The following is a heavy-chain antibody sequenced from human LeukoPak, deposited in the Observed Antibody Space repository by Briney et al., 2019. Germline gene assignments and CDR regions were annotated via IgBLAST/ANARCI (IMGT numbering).Heavy chain of an antibody. J-gene: IGHJ6*04. CDR2: INHSGSS. CDR1: GGSFSGYY. V-gene: IGHV4-34*01. CDR3: ARAQTEMTTGARYGMDV. Sequence: KTSETLSLTCAVYGGSFSGYYWTWIRQPPGKGLEWIGEINHSGSSNYNPPLKSRVTISVDTSKNQFSLKLSSVIAADTAVYYCARAQTEMTTGARYGMDVWGKGTAVTVSA. D-gene: IGHD4-11*01.